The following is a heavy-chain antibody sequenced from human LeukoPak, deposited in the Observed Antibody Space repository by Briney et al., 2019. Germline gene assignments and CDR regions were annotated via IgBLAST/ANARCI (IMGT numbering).Heavy chain of an antibody. D-gene: IGHD5-18*01. CDR2: INPNSGGT. Sequence: ASVKGSCEASGYTFTGYYMHWVRQAPGQGLEWMGWINPNSGGTNYAQKFQGRVTMTRDTSISTAYMELSRLRSDDTAVYYCARAPYSYGDFDYWGQGTLVTVSS. CDR1: GYTFTGYY. V-gene: IGHV1-2*02. CDR3: ARAPYSYGDFDY. J-gene: IGHJ4*02.